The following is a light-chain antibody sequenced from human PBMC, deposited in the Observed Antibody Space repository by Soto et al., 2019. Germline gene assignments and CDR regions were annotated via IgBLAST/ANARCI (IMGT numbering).Light chain of an antibody. V-gene: IGKV1D-13*01. Sequence: AIQLTQSPSSLSASVGDRVTITCRASQGVSSSLARYQQKPGTAPKLLIYYASDLETAVPSRFSGSGSGKDFTLTISRPQPEDFAPFYRQQFNNYPLTFGQGTRLEIK. J-gene: IGKJ5*01. CDR2: YAS. CDR1: QGVSSS. CDR3: QQFNNYPLT.